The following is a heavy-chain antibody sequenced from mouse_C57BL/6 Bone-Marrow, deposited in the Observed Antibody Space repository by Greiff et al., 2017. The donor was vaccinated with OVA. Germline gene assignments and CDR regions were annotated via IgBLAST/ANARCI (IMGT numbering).Heavy chain of an antibody. D-gene: IGHD2-4*01. Sequence: VQLQQPGAELVKPGASVKLSCKASGYTFTSYWMHWVKQRPGRGLEWIGRIDPNSGGTKYNEKFKSKATLTVDKPSSTAYMQLSSLTSEDSAVYDCARGNSFRDYEGFAYWGQGTLVTVSA. V-gene: IGHV1-72*01. CDR2: IDPNSGGT. CDR1: GYTFTSYW. CDR3: ARGNSFRDYEGFAY. J-gene: IGHJ3*01.